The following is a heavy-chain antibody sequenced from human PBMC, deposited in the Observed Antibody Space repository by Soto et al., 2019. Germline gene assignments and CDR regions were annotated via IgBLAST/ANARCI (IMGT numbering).Heavy chain of an antibody. CDR3: AKDLRPDGRYDLDY. Sequence: EGQLLESGGGLAQPGGSLRLSCEASGFTFSTYAMNWVRQGPGKGLEWVSVMVGDGSSSDYADSVRGRFTISGDNSKNTLYLEMSSLRAEDTAVYYCAKDLRPDGRYDLDYWGQGTLVTVSS. V-gene: IGHV3-23*01. CDR2: MVGDGSSS. D-gene: IGHD2-15*01. CDR1: GFTFSTYA. J-gene: IGHJ4*02.